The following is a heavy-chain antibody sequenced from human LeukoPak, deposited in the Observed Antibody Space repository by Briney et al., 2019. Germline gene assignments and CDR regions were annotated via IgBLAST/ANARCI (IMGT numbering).Heavy chain of an antibody. CDR2: IYHSGST. D-gene: IGHD4-17*01. J-gene: IGHJ5*02. CDR3: ARDDYGDYAWFDP. Sequence: SETLSLTCNVSGYSISSGYYWGWIRQPPGKGLQWIGTIYHSGSTNYNPSLKSRVTISVDTSKNQFSLKLSSVTAADTAVYYCARDDYGDYAWFDPWGQGTLVTVSS. CDR1: GYSISSGYY. V-gene: IGHV4-38-2*02.